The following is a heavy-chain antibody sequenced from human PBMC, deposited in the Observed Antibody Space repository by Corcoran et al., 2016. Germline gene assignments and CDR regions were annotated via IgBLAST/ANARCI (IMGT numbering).Heavy chain of an antibody. V-gene: IGHV1-2*04. CDR2: INPNSGGT. J-gene: IGHJ4*02. CDR3: ARSIVGATMYFDY. Sequence: QVQLVQSGAEVKKPGXSVKVSCKASGYTFTGYYMHWVRQAPGQGIEWMGWINPNSGGTNYAQKFQGWVTMTRETSISTAYMVLSRLGSDETAVYYCARSIVGATMYFDYWGQGTLVTVSS. D-gene: IGHD1-26*01. CDR1: GYTFTGYY.